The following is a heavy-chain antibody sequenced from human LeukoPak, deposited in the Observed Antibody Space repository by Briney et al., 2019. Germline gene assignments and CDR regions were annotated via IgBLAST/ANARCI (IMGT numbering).Heavy chain of an antibody. CDR1: GYTFTGSY. CDR3: ARGKYSDSSG. CDR2: INPDSGDT. D-gene: IGHD3-22*01. J-gene: IGHJ4*02. Sequence: GASVKVSCKASGYTFTGSYMHWVRQAPGQGLEWMGWINPDSGDTNYAQKFQGRVTMTRHTSISTAYMELSRLRYDDTAIYYCARGKYSDSSGWGQGTLVTVSS. V-gene: IGHV1-2*02.